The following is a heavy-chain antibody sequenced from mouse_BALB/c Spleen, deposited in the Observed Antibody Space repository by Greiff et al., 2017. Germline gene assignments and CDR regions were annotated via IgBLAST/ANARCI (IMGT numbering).Heavy chain of an antibody. J-gene: IGHJ3*01. D-gene: IGHD1-2*01. Sequence: QVQLQQSGAELMKTGASVKISCKATGYTFSSYWIEWVKQRPGHGLEWIGEILPGSGSTNYNEKFKGKATFTADTSSNTAYMQLSSLTSEDSAVYYCARSSTASWFAYWGQGTLVTVSA. CDR2: ILPGSGST. CDR3: ARSSTASWFAY. V-gene: IGHV1-9*01. CDR1: GYTFSSYW.